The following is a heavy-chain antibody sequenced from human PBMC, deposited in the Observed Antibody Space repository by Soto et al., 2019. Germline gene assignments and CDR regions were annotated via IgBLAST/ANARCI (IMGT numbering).Heavy chain of an antibody. CDR2: IITIFGTA. J-gene: IGHJ4*02. CDR3: ATQRFYDSSGYYYGYFDY. V-gene: IGHV1-69*01. CDR1: GGTFSSYA. D-gene: IGHD3-22*01. Sequence: QVQLVQSGAEVKKPGSSVKVYCKASGGTFSSYAISWVRQAPGQGLEWMGGIITIFGTANYAQKFQGRVTITADESTSTAYMELSSLRSEDTAVYYCATQRFYDSSGYYYGYFDYWGQGTLVTVSS.